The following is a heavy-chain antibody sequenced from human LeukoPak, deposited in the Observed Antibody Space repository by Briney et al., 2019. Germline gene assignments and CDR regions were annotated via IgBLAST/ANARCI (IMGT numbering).Heavy chain of an antibody. J-gene: IGHJ6*03. D-gene: IGHD3-3*01. Sequence: PGGSLRLSCAASGFTFSSYWMSWVRQAPGKGLEWVANIKQDGSEKYYVDPVKGRFTISRDNAKNSLYLQMNSLRAEDTAVYYCARDANFWSGYYRDYYYYMDVWGKGTTVTVSS. CDR2: IKQDGSEK. V-gene: IGHV3-7*01. CDR1: GFTFSSYW. CDR3: ARDANFWSGYYRDYYYYMDV.